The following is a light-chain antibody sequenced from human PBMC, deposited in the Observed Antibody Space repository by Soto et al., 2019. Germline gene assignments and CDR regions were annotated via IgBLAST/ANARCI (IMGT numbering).Light chain of an antibody. CDR1: SSDVGSYDL. V-gene: IGLV2-14*02. CDR3: CSYAGSHTPWV. CDR2: EGS. Sequence: QSALTQPASVSGSPGQSITISCTGTSSDVGSYDLVSWYQHHPGKAPKLMIYEGSKRPSGVSNRFSGSKSGNTASLTISGLQAEDEADYHCCSYAGSHTPWVFGGGTKLTVL. J-gene: IGLJ3*02.